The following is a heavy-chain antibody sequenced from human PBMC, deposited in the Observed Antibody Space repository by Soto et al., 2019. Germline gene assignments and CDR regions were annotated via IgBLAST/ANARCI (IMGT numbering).Heavy chain of an antibody. J-gene: IGHJ2*01. CDR3: ARAGKQWLVRYEEVWYFDL. D-gene: IGHD6-19*01. CDR1: GGSISSSNW. Sequence: QVQLQESGPGLVKPSGTLSLTCAVYGGSISSSNWWSWVRQPPGEGLEWVGEIYHSGSTNHNPSPKSRVTTSVDKDKNQFSLKLSSVTAADTAVYYCARAGKQWLVRYEEVWYFDLWGRGTLVTVSS. V-gene: IGHV4-4*02. CDR2: IYHSGST.